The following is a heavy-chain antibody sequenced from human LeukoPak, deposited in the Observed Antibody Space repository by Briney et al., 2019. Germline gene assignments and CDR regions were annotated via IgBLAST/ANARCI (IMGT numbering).Heavy chain of an antibody. CDR1: GYTFSDYY. Sequence: ASVKVSCKASGYTFSDYYFHWVRQAPGQGLEWMGWINPNSGDTNYAQKFQGGVTMTRDTSISTAYMELSRLRSDDTAVYYCARAMVEYYYGMDVWGQGTTVTVSS. D-gene: IGHD3-10*01. V-gene: IGHV1-2*02. J-gene: IGHJ6*02. CDR3: ARAMVEYYYGMDV. CDR2: INPNSGDT.